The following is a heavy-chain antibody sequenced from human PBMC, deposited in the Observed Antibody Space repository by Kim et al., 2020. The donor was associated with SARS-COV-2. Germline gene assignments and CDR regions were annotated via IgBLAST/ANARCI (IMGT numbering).Heavy chain of an antibody. J-gene: IGHJ4*02. CDR3: ARGRSDHHYFDY. CDR2: VSSSSAYI. CDR1: GFTFSTYS. V-gene: IGHV3-21*01. Sequence: GGSLRLFCAASGFTFSTYSMSWVRQAPGKGLEWVSSVSSSSAYIYHAESVKGRFTISRDNAKNSLYLEMNTLRAEDTAVYYCARGRSDHHYFDYWGQGILVTVSS.